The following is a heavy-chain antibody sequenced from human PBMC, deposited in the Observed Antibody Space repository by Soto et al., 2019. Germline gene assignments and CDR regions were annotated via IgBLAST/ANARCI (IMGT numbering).Heavy chain of an antibody. D-gene: IGHD3-3*01. CDR3: ARDAGITIFGVVISGSYGMDV. V-gene: IGHV1-2*04. CDR2: INPNSGGT. CDR1: GYTFTGYY. J-gene: IGHJ6*02. Sequence: ASVKVSCKASGYTFTGYYMHWVRQAPGQGLEWMGWINPNSGGTNYAQKFQGWVTMTRDTSISTAYMELSRLRSDDTAVYYCARDAGITIFGVVISGSYGMDVWGQGTKVTVSS.